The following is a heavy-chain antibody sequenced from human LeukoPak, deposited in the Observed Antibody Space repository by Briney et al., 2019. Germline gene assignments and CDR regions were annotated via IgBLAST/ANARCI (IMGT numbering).Heavy chain of an antibody. J-gene: IGHJ5*02. CDR3: ARATVAAGFDP. V-gene: IGHV1-2*02. Sequence: ASVKVSCKASGYTFTGYYIHWVRQAPGQGLEWMGWINPNSGGTNYAQKFQGRVTMTRDTSISTAYMELNRLTSDDTAMYYCARATVAAGFDPWGQGTLVTVSS. CDR1: GYTFTGYY. CDR2: INPNSGGT. D-gene: IGHD6-25*01.